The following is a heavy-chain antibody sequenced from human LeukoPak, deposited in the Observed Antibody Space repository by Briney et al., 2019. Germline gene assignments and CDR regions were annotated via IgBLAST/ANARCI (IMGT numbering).Heavy chain of an antibody. CDR3: ARVIYGDYAKADY. J-gene: IGHJ4*02. Sequence: PGGSLRLSCAASGFTFSSYGMHWVRQAPGKGLEWVAFIRYDGSNKYYADSVKGRFTISRDNAKNSLYLQMNSLRAEDTALYYCARVIYGDYAKADYWGQGTLVTVSS. D-gene: IGHD4-17*01. CDR2: IRYDGSNK. V-gene: IGHV3-30*02. CDR1: GFTFSSYG.